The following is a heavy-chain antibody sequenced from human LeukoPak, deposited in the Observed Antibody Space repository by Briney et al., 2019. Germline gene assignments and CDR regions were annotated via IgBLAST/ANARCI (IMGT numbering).Heavy chain of an antibody. D-gene: IGHD3-22*01. J-gene: IGHJ4*02. CDR2: ISSKADGGTT. CDR3: TTDSGGLVVT. CDR1: GLTFTDAC. Sequence: PGGSLRLSCAASGLTFTDACMSWVRQGPGKGLEWVCRISSKADGGTTDYGAPVKGRVTISRDDSKNTVYLQMNSLTTEDTALYYCTTDSGGLVVTWGQGTLVTVSS. V-gene: IGHV3-15*01.